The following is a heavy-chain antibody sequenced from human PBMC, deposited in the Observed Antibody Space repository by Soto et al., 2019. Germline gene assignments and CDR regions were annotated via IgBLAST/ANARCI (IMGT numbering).Heavy chain of an antibody. V-gene: IGHV3-23*01. J-gene: IGHJ6*02. CDR1: GFTFRNYA. CDR2: FSGSTGST. CDR3: ATASPTVPGLKPYYYGMDV. Sequence: EVQLLESGGGLVQPGGSLRLSCAASGFTFRNYAMSWVRQAPGKGLEWVSTFSGSTGSTYYADSVKGRFTISRDNFKNTLYLQMNSLRAEDTAVYYCATASPTVPGLKPYYYGMDVWGQGTTVTVSS. D-gene: IGHD2-2*01.